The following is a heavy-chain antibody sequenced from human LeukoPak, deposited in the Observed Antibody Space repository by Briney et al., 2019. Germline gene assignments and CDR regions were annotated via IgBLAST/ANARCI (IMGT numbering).Heavy chain of an antibody. D-gene: IGHD5-12*01. CDR1: GGSVRNYY. Sequence: SETLSLTCTVSGGSVRNYYWSWIRRSPGKGLEWIAYIYYSGRTNYNPSLKSRVTISVDTAENQFSLKLSSVTAADTVLYFCARQASWLTYFDLWGRGTLVSVSS. CDR2: IYYSGRT. V-gene: IGHV4-59*08. J-gene: IGHJ2*01. CDR3: ARQASWLTYFDL.